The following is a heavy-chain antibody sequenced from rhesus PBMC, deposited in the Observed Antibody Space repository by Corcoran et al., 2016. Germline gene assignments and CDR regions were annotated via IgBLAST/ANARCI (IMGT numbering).Heavy chain of an antibody. CDR3: ARSQGIAAGFDY. CDR1: GYSFTTYG. J-gene: IGHJ4*01. V-gene: IGHV7-193*01. CDR2: NTTYSGNP. Sequence: QVQLVQSGPEVKQPGASVKVSCKASGYSFTTYGMNWVRQAPGQGLEWMAWNTTYSGNPAYAQGFTERFVFSMDTSGSTVYLQISSLKAEDTAVYYCARSQGIAAGFDYWGQGVLVTVSS. D-gene: IGHD6-13*01.